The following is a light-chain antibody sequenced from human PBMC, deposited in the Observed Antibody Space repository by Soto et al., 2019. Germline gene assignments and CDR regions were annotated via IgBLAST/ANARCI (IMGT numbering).Light chain of an antibody. CDR1: SSDVGLYNY. CDR2: DVN. CDR3: SSYSGSSTLVV. Sequence: QSALTQPASVSGSPGQSITISCTGTSSDVGLYNYVSWYQQHPGKAPKLMIYDVNNRPSGVSNRFSGSKSGNTASLTISGLQAEDEADYYCSSYSGSSTLVVFGGGTKLTV. J-gene: IGLJ2*01. V-gene: IGLV2-14*03.